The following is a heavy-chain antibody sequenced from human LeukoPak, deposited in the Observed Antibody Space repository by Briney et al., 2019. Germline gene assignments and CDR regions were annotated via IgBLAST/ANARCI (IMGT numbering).Heavy chain of an antibody. CDR1: GYTFSTYD. V-gene: IGHV1-8*02. CDR2: MNPNSTNT. D-gene: IGHD2-2*01. CDR3: ARAIRYQLLSDY. J-gene: IGHJ4*02. Sequence: ASVRVSCKTSGYTFSTYDINWLRQAAGQGLEWMGYMNPNSTNTCFAQKFQGRAAITRDNSTATAYLQLSGLTSEDTAVYYCARAIRYQLLSDYWGQGTLVTVSS.